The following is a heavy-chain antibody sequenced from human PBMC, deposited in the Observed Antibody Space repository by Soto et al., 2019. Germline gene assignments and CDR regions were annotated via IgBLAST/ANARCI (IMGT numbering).Heavy chain of an antibody. Sequence: GGSLRLSCAASGFTFSSYSMNWVRQAPGKGLEWVSSISSSSSYIYYADSVKGRFTISRDNAKNSLYLQMNSLRAEDTAVYYCASHKYGIAAELLMDVWGKGTTVTVSS. J-gene: IGHJ6*04. D-gene: IGHD6-13*01. V-gene: IGHV3-21*01. CDR1: GFTFSSYS. CDR2: ISSSSSYI. CDR3: ASHKYGIAAELLMDV.